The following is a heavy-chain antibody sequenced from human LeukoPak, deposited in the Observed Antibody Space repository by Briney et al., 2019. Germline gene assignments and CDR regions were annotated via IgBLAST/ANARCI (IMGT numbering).Heavy chain of an antibody. CDR1: GFTFDDYT. Sequence: PGGSLRLSCAASGFTFDDYTMHWVRQAPGKGLEWVSLISWDGGSTYYADSVKGRFTISRDNSKNSLYLQMNSLRTEDTALYYCAKDMLEYSSSSGDYWGQGTLVTVSS. V-gene: IGHV3-43*01. D-gene: IGHD6-6*01. J-gene: IGHJ4*02. CDR3: AKDMLEYSSSSGDY. CDR2: ISWDGGST.